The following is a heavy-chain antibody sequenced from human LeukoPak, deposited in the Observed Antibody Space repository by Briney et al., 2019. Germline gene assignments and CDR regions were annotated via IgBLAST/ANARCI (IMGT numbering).Heavy chain of an antibody. CDR3: ARDHPTQLVRYFPLH. Sequence: SVKVSCKASGGTFISYAISWVRQAPGQGLEWMGGIIPIFGTANYAQKFQGRVTITADESTSTAYMELSSLRSEDTAVYYCARDHPTQLVRYFPLHWGQGTLVTVSS. V-gene: IGHV1-69*13. J-gene: IGHJ4*02. D-gene: IGHD6-13*01. CDR1: GGTFISYA. CDR2: IIPIFGTA.